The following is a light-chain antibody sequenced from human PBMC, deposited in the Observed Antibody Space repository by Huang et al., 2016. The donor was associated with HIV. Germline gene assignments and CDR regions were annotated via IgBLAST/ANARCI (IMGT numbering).Light chain of an antibody. V-gene: IGKV3-11*01. CDR3: QQRSNWPPFT. CDR2: DAS. CDR1: QRVSSY. Sequence: EIVLTQSPATLSLSPGERATLSCRASQRVSSYLAWYQQKPGQAPRLLIYDASNRATGIPARFRGSGSGTDFTLTISSLEPEDFAVYYCQQRSNWPPFTFGPGTRVDI. J-gene: IGKJ3*01.